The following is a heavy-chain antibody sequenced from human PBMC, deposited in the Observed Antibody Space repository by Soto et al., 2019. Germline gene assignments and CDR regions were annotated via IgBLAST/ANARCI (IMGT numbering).Heavy chain of an antibody. CDR3: ARTAAAGKYYYGVDV. Sequence: PGESLKISCKGSGYSFISYWIGLVRQMHGKGLEWMGIIYPGDSDTRYSPSFQGQVTISADKSISTAYLQWSSLKASDTAMYYCARTAAAGKYYYGVDVWGQGTTVTVSS. V-gene: IGHV5-51*01. D-gene: IGHD6-13*01. CDR2: IYPGDSDT. J-gene: IGHJ6*02. CDR1: GYSFISYW.